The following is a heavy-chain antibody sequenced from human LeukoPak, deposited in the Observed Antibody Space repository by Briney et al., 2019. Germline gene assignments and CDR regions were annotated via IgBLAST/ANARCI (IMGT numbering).Heavy chain of an antibody. V-gene: IGHV4-59*08. D-gene: IGHD5-18*01. Sequence: SETLSLTCTVSGGSINSYYWSWIRQPPGKGLEWIGYMYSSGTTNYNPSLKSRVTISVDTSKNQFSLKLSSVTAADTAVYYCARGSGYSYGYIDYWGQGTLVTVSS. CDR3: ARGSGYSYGYIDY. CDR2: MYSSGTT. CDR1: GGSINSYY. J-gene: IGHJ4*02.